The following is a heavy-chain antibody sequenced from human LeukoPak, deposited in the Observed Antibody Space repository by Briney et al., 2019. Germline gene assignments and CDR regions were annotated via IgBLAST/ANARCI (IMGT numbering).Heavy chain of an antibody. J-gene: IGHJ5*02. V-gene: IGHV4-59*01. CDR2: IYYSWST. CDR1: GASISSYY. Sequence: SETLSLTCTVSGASISSYYWSWIRQPPGKGLEWIGYIYYSWSTNYNPSLKSRVTISVDTSKNQFSLRLSSVTAADTAVYYCARHRYYYDSSGYYYQPWGQGTLVTVSS. D-gene: IGHD3-22*01. CDR3: ARHRYYYDSSGYYYQP.